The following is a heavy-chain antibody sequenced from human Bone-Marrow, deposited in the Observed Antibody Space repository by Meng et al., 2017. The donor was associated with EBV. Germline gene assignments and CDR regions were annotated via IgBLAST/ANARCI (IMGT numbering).Heavy chain of an antibody. CDR3: ARDTHDYGDLTFFDY. J-gene: IGHJ4*02. CDR2: IIPIFGTA. D-gene: IGHD4-17*01. Sequence: QGALVQSGAEVKKPGSSVKVSCKALGGTFSSYAISWVRQAPGQGLEWMGGIIPIFGTANYAQKFQGRVTITADKSTSTAYMELSSLRSEDTAVYYCARDTHDYGDLTFFDYWGQGTLVTVSS. V-gene: IGHV1-69*06. CDR1: GGTFSSYA.